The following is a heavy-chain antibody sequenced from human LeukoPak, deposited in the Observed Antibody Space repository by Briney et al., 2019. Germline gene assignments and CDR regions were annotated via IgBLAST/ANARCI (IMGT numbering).Heavy chain of an antibody. CDR1: GFTFSSYG. Sequence: GGSLRLSCAAYGFTFSSYGMHWVRQAPGKGLEWVAVIWYDGSNKYYADSVKGRFTISRDNSKNTLYLQMNSLRAEDTAVYYCARGPPYIVVVPAAIDFDYWGQGTLVTVSS. CDR3: ARGPPYIVVVPAAIDFDY. D-gene: IGHD2-2*02. V-gene: IGHV3-33*01. J-gene: IGHJ4*02. CDR2: IWYDGSNK.